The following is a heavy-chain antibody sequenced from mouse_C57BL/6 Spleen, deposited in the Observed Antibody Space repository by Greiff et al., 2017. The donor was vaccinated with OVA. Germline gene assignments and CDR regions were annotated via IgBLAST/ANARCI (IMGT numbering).Heavy chain of an antibody. V-gene: IGHV1-76*01. J-gene: IGHJ3*01. CDR1: GYTFTDYY. Sequence: QVQLQQSGAELVRPGASVKLSCKASGYTFTDYYINWVKQRPGQGLEWIARIYPGSGNTYYNEKFKGKATLTAEKSSSTAYMQLSSLTSEDSAVYFCARDGSSYVGFAYWGQGTLVTVSA. CDR3: ARDGSSYVGFAY. D-gene: IGHD1-1*01. CDR2: IYPGSGNT.